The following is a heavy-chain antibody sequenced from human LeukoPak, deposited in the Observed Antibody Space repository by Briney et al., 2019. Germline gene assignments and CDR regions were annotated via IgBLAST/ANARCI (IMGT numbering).Heavy chain of an antibody. J-gene: IGHJ6*03. Sequence: PSETLSLTCAVSGGSISRSNWWSWVRQPPGKGLEWIGEIYHSGSTKYNPSLKSRVTISMDKSKNQFSLKLSSVTAADTAVYYCARVAANSGYDWKIYYYYYMDVWGKGTTVTVSS. CDR3: ARVAANSGYDWKIYYYYYMDV. D-gene: IGHD5-12*01. V-gene: IGHV4-4*02. CDR2: IYHSGST. CDR1: GGSISRSNW.